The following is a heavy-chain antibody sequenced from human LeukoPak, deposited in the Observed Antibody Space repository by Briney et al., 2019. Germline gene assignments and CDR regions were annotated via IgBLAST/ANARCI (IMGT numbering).Heavy chain of an antibody. V-gene: IGHV4-59*01. J-gene: IGHJ6*03. CDR2: IYHSGNT. CDR3: AREVHDSYSSSWSTDYYYYYYMDV. Sequence: SETLSLTCTVSDASISSSHWSWIRQSPGTGLEWIGYIYHSGNTNYNPSLKSRLTISVDTSKNQFSLKLGSVTAADTAVYYCAREVHDSYSSSWSTDYYYYYYMDVWGKGTTVTISS. CDR1: DASISSSH. D-gene: IGHD6-13*01.